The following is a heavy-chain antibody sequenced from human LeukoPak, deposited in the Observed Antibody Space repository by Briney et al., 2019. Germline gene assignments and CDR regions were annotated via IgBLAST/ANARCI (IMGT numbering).Heavy chain of an antibody. J-gene: IGHJ4*02. CDR2: IYYSGST. CDR3: ARGVHVGIYFDY. Sequence: PSETLSLTCTVSGGSISSSSYYWGWIRQPPGKGLEWIGSIYYSGSTYYNPSLKSRVTISVDTSKNQFSLKLSSVTAADTAVYYCARGVHVGIYFDYWGQGTLVTVSS. CDR1: GGSISSSSYY. V-gene: IGHV4-39*07.